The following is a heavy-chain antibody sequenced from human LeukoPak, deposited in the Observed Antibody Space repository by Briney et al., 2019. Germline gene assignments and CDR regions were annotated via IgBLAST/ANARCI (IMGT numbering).Heavy chain of an antibody. CDR2: INPNSGGT. D-gene: IGHD3-9*01. CDR3: ARERKTYYDILTGYYGNDAFDI. Sequence: ASVKVSCKASGYTFTGYYMHWVRQAPGQGLEWMGWINPNSGGTNYAQKFQGRVTMTRDTSISTAYMELSRLRSDDTAVYYCARERKTYYDILTGYYGNDAFDIWGQGTMVTVSS. J-gene: IGHJ3*02. V-gene: IGHV1-2*02. CDR1: GYTFTGYY.